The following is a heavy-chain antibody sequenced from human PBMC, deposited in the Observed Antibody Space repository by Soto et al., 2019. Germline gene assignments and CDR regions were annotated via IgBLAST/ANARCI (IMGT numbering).Heavy chain of an antibody. V-gene: IGHV1-69*13. CDR1: GGTFSSYA. D-gene: IGHD1-26*01. J-gene: IGHJ3*02. CDR3: ARPQNGGSYDAFDI. Sequence: SVKVSCKASGGTFSSYAISWVRQAPGQGLEWMGGIIPIFGTANYAQKFQGRVTITADESTSTAYMELSSLRSEDTAVYYCARPQNGGSYDAFDIWGQGTMVTVSS. CDR2: IIPIFGTA.